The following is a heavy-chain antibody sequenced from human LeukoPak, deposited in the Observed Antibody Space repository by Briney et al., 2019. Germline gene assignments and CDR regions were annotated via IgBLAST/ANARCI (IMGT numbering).Heavy chain of an antibody. J-gene: IGHJ3*02. CDR3: ARGNGRITMIVPRGAFDI. D-gene: IGHD3-22*01. CDR1: GGSFSGYY. Sequence: SETLSLTCAVYGGSFSGYYWSWIRQPPGKGLEWIGEINHSGSTNYNPSLKSRVTISADTSKNQFSLKLSSVTAADTAVYYCARGNGRITMIVPRGAFDIWGQGTMVTVSS. V-gene: IGHV4-34*01. CDR2: INHSGST.